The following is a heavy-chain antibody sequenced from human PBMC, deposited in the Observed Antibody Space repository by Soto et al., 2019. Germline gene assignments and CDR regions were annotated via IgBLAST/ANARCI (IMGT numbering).Heavy chain of an antibody. CDR3: ASDSMGYHAFDI. CDR1: GGSIRSRSYY. V-gene: IGHV4-39*01. CDR2: IYYSGST. J-gene: IGHJ3*02. D-gene: IGHD3-22*01. Sequence: QLQLQESGPGLVKPSETLSRTCTVSGGSIRSRSYYWGWIRQPPGKGLEWIGSIYYSGSTYYNPSLKSRVTISVDTSKNQFSLQLSSVTAADTAVYYCASDSMGYHAFDIWGQGTMVTVSS.